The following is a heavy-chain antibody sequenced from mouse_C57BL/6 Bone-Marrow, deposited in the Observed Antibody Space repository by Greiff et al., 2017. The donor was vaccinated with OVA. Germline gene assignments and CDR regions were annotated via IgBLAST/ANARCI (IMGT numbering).Heavy chain of an antibody. Sequence: EVQVVESGGGLVQPGGSLKLSCAASGFTFSDYYMYWVRQTPEKRLEWVAYISNGGGSNYYPDTVKGRFTISKDNAKNTLYLQMSRLKSEDTAMYYCARQSSDWGQGTLVTVSA. D-gene: IGHD3-2*02. CDR2: ISNGGGSN. J-gene: IGHJ3*01. V-gene: IGHV5-12*01. CDR3: ARQSSD. CDR1: GFTFSDYY.